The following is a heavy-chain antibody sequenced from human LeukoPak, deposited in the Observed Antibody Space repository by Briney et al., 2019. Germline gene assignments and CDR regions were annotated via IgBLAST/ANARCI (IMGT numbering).Heavy chain of an antibody. J-gene: IGHJ2*01. CDR1: EYSFTSHW. CDR3: ARNIQRYCSGGSCYSNWCFDL. CDR2: IYPGDSDT. V-gene: IGHV5-51*01. Sequence: GESLKISCKGSEYSFTSHWIGWVRQIPGKGLEWMGVIYPGDSDTRYSPSFQGQVTISADKSISTAYLQWNSLKASDTAMYYCARNIQRYCSGGSCYSNWCFDLWGRGTLVTVSS. D-gene: IGHD2-15*01.